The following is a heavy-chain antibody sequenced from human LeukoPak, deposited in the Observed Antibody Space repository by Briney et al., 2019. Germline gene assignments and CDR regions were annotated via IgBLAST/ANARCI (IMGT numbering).Heavy chain of an antibody. D-gene: IGHD3-22*01. CDR1: GYTFTGYY. CDR2: INPNSGGT. Sequence: GASVKVSCKASGYTFTGYYMHWVRQAPGQGLEWMGRINPNSGGTNYAQKFQGRVTMTRDTSISTAYMELSRLRSDDTAVYYCARGTYYYDSSGYFDYWGQRTLVTVSS. V-gene: IGHV1-2*06. J-gene: IGHJ4*02. CDR3: ARGTYYYDSSGYFDY.